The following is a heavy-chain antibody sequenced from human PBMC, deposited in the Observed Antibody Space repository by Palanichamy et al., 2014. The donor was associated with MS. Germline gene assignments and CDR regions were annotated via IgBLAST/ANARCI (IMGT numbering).Heavy chain of an antibody. CDR1: GGSVSSAGYS. Sequence: QLQLEESDSGLLKPSQTLSLTCAVSGGSVSSAGYSWSWIRQPPGKGLEWIAYIYHSGSTHFNPSLKSRVTISLDRSRNQFSLNLTSVTAADTAVYYCARGMGYYYGYGLDVWGQGTTVTVS. CDR3: ARGMGYYYGYGLDV. J-gene: IGHJ6*02. V-gene: IGHV4-30-2*01. CDR2: IYHSGST. D-gene: IGHD1-26*01.